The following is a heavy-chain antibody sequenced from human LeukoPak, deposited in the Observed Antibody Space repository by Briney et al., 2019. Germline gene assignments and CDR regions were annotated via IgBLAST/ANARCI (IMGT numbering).Heavy chain of an antibody. Sequence: GRSLRLSCAASGFTFSSYGMHWVRQAPGKGLEWVAFVWYDGSNKYYADSVKGRFTISRDNSKNTLYLQMNSLRAEDTAVYYCAREVWDSGDYWGQGTLVTVSS. CDR3: AREVWDSGDY. CDR1: GFTFSSYG. D-gene: IGHD1-26*01. CDR2: VWYDGSNK. J-gene: IGHJ4*02. V-gene: IGHV3-33*01.